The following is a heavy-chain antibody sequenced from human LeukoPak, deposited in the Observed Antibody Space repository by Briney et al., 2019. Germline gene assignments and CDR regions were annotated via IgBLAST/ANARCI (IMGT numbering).Heavy chain of an antibody. CDR2: ISYDGSNK. J-gene: IGHJ4*02. Sequence: PGGSLRLSCEASGFTFSSYGMHWVRQAPGKGLEWVAVISYDGSNKYYADSVKGRFTISRDNSKNTLYLQMNSLRAEDTAVYYCAKVLAGGYFDYWGQGTLVTVSS. V-gene: IGHV3-30*18. CDR3: AKVLAGGYFDY. D-gene: IGHD4-23*01. CDR1: GFTFSSYG.